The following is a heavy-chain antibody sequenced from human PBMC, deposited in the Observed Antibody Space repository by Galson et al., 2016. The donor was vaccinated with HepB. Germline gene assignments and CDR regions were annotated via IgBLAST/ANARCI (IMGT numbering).Heavy chain of an antibody. J-gene: IGHJ4*02. D-gene: IGHD5-18*01. CDR1: GFTVSSHY. CDR3: AIYSYGAFDY. CDR2: MYSAGST. Sequence: SLRLSCAASGFTVSSHYMSWVRQAPGKGLEWVSLMYSAGSTSYADSVKGRFTTSRDNSKNTLNLQMNSLRAEDAAVYYCAIYSYGAFDYWGQGTLVTVSS. V-gene: IGHV3-66*01.